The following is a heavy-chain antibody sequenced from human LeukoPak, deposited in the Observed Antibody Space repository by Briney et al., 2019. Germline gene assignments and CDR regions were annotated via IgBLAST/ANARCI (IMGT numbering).Heavy chain of an antibody. D-gene: IGHD1-26*01. CDR1: GFTFSSYW. Sequence: GGSLRLSCAASGFTFSSYWMSWVRQAPGKGLEWVANIKQDGSEKYYVDSVKGRFTISRGNAKNSLYLQMNSLRAEDTAVYYCAREYSGSYYRPGYFQHWGQGTLVTVSS. CDR3: AREYSGSYYRPGYFQH. CDR2: IKQDGSEK. J-gene: IGHJ1*01. V-gene: IGHV3-7*01.